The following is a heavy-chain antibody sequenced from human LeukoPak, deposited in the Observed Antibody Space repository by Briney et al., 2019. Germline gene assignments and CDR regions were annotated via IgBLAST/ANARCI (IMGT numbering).Heavy chain of an antibody. CDR2: INPNSGGT. CDR1: GYTFTGYY. V-gene: IGHV1-2*06. Sequence: GASVKVSFKASGYTFTGYYMHWVRQAPGQGLEWMGRINPNSGGTNYAQKFQGRVTMTRDTSISTAYMELSRLRSDDTAVYYCASGIAAAGMGYYYMDVWGKGTTVTVSS. D-gene: IGHD6-13*01. CDR3: ASGIAAAGMGYYYMDV. J-gene: IGHJ6*03.